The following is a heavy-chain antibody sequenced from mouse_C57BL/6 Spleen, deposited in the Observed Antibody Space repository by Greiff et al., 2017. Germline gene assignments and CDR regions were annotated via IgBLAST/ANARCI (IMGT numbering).Heavy chain of an antibody. J-gene: IGHJ1*03. CDR3: ARHYYGSGFDV. CDR1: GYTFTSYW. D-gene: IGHD1-1*01. Sequence: VQLQQPGAELVKPGASVKLSCKASGYTFTSYWMHWVKQRPGQGLEWIGMIHPNSGSTNYNEKFKSKATLTVDKSSSTAYMQLSSLTSEDSAVYYCARHYYGSGFDVWGTGTTVTVSS. CDR2: IHPNSGST. V-gene: IGHV1-64*01.